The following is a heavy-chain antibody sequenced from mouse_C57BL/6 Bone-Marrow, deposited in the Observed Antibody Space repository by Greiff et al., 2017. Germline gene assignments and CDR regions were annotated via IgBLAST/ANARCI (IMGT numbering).Heavy chain of an antibody. CDR1: GYTFTSYW. J-gene: IGHJ2*01. D-gene: IGHD2-3*01. Sequence: QVQLQQPGAELVKPGASVKLSCKASGYTFTSYWMHWVKQRPGQGLEWIGMLHPKSGSTNYNEKFKSKATLTVDKSSSTAYMQLSSLTSEVSAVYYCARVGPGWLLPHYFDYWGQGTTLTVSS. CDR3: ARVGPGWLLPHYFDY. V-gene: IGHV1-64*01. CDR2: LHPKSGST.